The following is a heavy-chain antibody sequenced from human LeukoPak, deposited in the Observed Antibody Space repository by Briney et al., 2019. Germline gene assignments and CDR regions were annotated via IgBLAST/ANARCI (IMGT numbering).Heavy chain of an antibody. Sequence: SETLSLTCAVYGGSFSGYYWSWIRQPPGKGLEWIGEINHSGSTNYNPSLKSRVTMSVDTSKNQFSLKLSSVTAADTAVYYCARQPYSSSWYAYFQHWGQGTLVTVSS. D-gene: IGHD6-13*01. CDR3: ARQPYSSSWYAYFQH. CDR1: GGSFSGYY. CDR2: INHSGST. V-gene: IGHV4-34*01. J-gene: IGHJ1*01.